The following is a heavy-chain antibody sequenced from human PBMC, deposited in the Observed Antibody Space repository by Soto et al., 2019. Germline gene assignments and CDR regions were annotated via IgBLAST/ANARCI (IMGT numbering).Heavy chain of an antibody. D-gene: IGHD4-17*01. CDR2: ISGSGDST. J-gene: IGHJ4*02. V-gene: IGHV3-23*01. Sequence: PGGSMRLSCAASGFTFSSYAMNWVRQAPGKGLEWVSVISGSGDSTYYADSMKGRFTISRDNAKNSLYLQMNSLRAEDTAVYYCARENAYGDPNSFDYWGQGTLVTVSS. CDR1: GFTFSSYA. CDR3: ARENAYGDPNSFDY.